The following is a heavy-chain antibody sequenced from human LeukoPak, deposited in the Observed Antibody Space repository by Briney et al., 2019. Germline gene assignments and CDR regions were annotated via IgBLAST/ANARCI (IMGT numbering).Heavy chain of an antibody. Sequence: PGGSLRLSCAASGSTFSSYGMHWVRQAPGKGLEWVAFIRYDGSNKYYADSVKGRFTISRDNSKNTLYLQMNSLRAEDTAVYYCAKDRWPPRDAFDIWGQGTMVTVSS. V-gene: IGHV3-30*02. J-gene: IGHJ3*02. CDR2: IRYDGSNK. D-gene: IGHD6-13*01. CDR3: AKDRWPPRDAFDI. CDR1: GSTFSSYG.